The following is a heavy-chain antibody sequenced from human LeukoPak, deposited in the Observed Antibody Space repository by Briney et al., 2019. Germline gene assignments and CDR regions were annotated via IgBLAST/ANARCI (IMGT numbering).Heavy chain of an antibody. Sequence: GGSLRLSCAASGFTFSSYAMHWARQAPGKGLEYVSAISSNGGSTYYANSVKGRFTISRDNSKNTLYLQMGSLRAEDMAVYYCARAGVNGYDFPVDYWGQGTLVTVSS. CDR1: GFTFSSYA. J-gene: IGHJ4*02. D-gene: IGHD5-12*01. CDR2: ISSNGGST. V-gene: IGHV3-64*01. CDR3: ARAGVNGYDFPVDY.